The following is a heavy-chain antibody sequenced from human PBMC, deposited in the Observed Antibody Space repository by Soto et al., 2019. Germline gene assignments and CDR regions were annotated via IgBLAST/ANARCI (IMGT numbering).Heavy chain of an antibody. CDR1: GFTFSSYG. D-gene: IGHD1-26*01. CDR2: ISYDGSNK. CDR3: AKNSGNWFDP. J-gene: IGHJ5*02. V-gene: IGHV3-30*18. Sequence: GGSLRLSCAASGFTFSSYGMHWVRQAPGKGLEWVAVISYDGSNKYYADSVKGRFTISRDNSKNTLYLQMNSLRAEDTAVYYCAKNSGNWFDPWGQGTLVTVSS.